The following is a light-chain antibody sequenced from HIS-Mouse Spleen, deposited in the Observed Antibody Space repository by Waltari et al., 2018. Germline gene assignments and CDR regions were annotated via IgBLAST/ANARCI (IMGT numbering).Light chain of an antibody. CDR3: QVWDSSSDRV. Sequence: SYVLTQPPSVSVAPGQTARITCGGNNLGRKSVHWYQQKPGQAPLLVVYDDSDRPSGIPERFSGSNSGNTATLTISRVEAGDEADYYCQVWDSSSDRVFGTGTKVTVL. CDR1: NLGRKS. J-gene: IGLJ1*01. V-gene: IGLV3-21*02. CDR2: DDS.